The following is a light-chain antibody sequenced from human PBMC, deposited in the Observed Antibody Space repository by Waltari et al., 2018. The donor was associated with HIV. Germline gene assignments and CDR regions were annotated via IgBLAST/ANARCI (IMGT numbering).Light chain of an antibody. J-gene: IGLJ3*02. CDR1: SSDVVGYNY. V-gene: IGLV2-14*03. CDR2: DVS. CDR3: SSYPSGSTLGV. Sequence: QSALTQPASASGSPGQSITISCTGTSSDVVGYNYVSWYQQHPGKAATIMIYDVSNRLSGVSTRCAVSKTGNTAALTIAGVQADDEADYDCSSYPSGSTLGVFGGGTKLTVL.